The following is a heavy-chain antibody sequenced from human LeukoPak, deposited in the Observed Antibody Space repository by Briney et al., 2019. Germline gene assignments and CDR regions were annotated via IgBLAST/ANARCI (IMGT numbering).Heavy chain of an antibody. V-gene: IGHV3-33*06. D-gene: IGHD6-6*01. J-gene: IGHJ4*02. Sequence: GGSLRLSCAASGFSFSSYGMHWVRQAPGKGLEWVAVIWYDGSNKYYADSVKGRFTISRDNSKNTLNLQMNSLRAEDTAVYYCEKETLEYSSSSFQYWGQEPLVTVSS. CDR1: GFSFSSYG. CDR2: IWYDGSNK. CDR3: EKETLEYSSSSFQY.